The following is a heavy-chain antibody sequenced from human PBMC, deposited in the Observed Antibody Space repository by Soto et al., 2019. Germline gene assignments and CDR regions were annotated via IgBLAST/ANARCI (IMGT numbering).Heavy chain of an antibody. CDR2: INHSGST. V-gene: IGHV4-34*01. Sequence: SETLSLTCAVYGGSFSGYYWSWIRQPPGKGLEWIGEINHSGSTNYNPSLKSRITINPDTSKNQFSLQLHSVTPEDTAVYYCARGSYTSTWSWGQGTLVTVS. J-gene: IGHJ5*02. CDR3: ARGSYTSTWS. D-gene: IGHD6-13*01. CDR1: GGSFSGYY.